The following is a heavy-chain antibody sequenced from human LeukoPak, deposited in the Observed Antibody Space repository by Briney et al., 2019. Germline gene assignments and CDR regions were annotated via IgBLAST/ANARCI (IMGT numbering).Heavy chain of an antibody. D-gene: IGHD1-26*01. CDR1: GGSISGSY. Sequence: SETLSLTCTVSGGSISGSYWSWIRQPPGKGLEWIGHIYYLGTTKYNPSLKSRVTISVDTSKNQFSLKLSFVTAADAAVYYCARDVEYGWELPKDLDYWGQGTLVTVSS. V-gene: IGHV4-59*12. J-gene: IGHJ4*02. CDR3: ARDVEYGWELPKDLDY. CDR2: IYYLGTT.